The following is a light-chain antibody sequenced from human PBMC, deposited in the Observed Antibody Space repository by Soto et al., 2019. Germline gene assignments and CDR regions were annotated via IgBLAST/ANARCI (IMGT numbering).Light chain of an antibody. Sequence: DIQLTQSPSFLSASVGDRVTITCRASQSINSYLAWYQQKPGKAPNLLIYTASTLQSGVPSRFSGSGSGTEFTHPISSLQPEDFATYYCQQFNSYPLTFGGGTKVEIK. CDR2: TAS. CDR3: QQFNSYPLT. CDR1: QSINSY. J-gene: IGKJ4*01. V-gene: IGKV1-9*01.